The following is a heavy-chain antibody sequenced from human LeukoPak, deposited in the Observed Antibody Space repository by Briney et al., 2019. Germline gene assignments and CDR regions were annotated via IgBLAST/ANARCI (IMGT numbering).Heavy chain of an antibody. J-gene: IGHJ4*02. Sequence: GGSLRLSCADSQFTFNGSWMNWVRQAPGKGLEWVANMAQTGSQKRYVDSVRGRFTNSKDNPAASLYLDMHSLRAEDTAIYYCAIWTSGNYWGQGTLVTVSS. CDR1: QFTFNGSW. D-gene: IGHD1-1*01. CDR2: MAQTGSQK. CDR3: AIWTSGNY. V-gene: IGHV3-7*01.